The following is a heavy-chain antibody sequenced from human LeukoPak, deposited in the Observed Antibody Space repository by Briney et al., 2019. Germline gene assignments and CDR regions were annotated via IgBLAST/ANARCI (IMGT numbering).Heavy chain of an antibody. CDR2: INPNSGGT. CDR1: GYTFTGYY. CDR3: ARDGGYDWIFDY. J-gene: IGHJ4*02. V-gene: IGHV1-2*02. D-gene: IGHD5-12*01. Sequence: ASVKVSCKASGYTFTGYYMHWVRQAPGQGLEWMGWINPNSGGTNYAQKFQGRVTMTSDTSISTAYMELSRLRSDDTAVYYCARDGGYDWIFDYWGQGTLVTVSS.